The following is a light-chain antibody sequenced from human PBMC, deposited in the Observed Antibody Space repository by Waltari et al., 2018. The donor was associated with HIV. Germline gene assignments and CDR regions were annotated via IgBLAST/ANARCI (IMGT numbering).Light chain of an antibody. J-gene: IGLJ2*01. V-gene: IGLV2-14*03. Sequence: QSALTQPASVSGSPGQSITISCTGLTTGVNSPNSVSWYQQQPGKAPNLLIYGVRWRPTGTSVRFSGSKSGSTASLTISGRQSEDEADYYCGSNIIGRGFVFGGGTRLTVL. CDR2: GVR. CDR3: GSNIIGRGFV. CDR1: TTGVNSPNS.